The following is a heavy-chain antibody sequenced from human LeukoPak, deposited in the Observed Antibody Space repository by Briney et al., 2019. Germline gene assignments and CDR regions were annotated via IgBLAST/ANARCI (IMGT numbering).Heavy chain of an antibody. V-gene: IGHV3-15*01. CDR1: GFTFSKLW. Sequence: GESLRLSCAASGFTFSKLWVTWVRQAPEKGLEWVGHIRSKIDGGTSDYAAPVKGRFTISRDDSKDTVYLQMNSLKSEDTGVYYCIVAYLGYWGRGTLVTVSS. CDR2: IRSKIDGGTS. CDR3: IVAYLGY. J-gene: IGHJ4*02. D-gene: IGHD3-3*02.